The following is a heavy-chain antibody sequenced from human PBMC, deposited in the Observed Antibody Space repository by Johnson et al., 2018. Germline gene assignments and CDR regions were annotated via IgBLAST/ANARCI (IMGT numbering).Heavy chain of an antibody. Sequence: VQLVQSGGGLIQPGGSLRLSCAVSGFSVSSNYINWARQAPGKGLEWVSVINSGGITYYADSGKGRFTISRDNSKNTVFLQMNSLRAEDTAVYYCASGGYSDPEKFHHWGQGTLVTVSS. CDR1: GFSVSSNY. D-gene: IGHD3-22*01. CDR3: ASGGYSDPEKFHH. CDR2: INSGGIT. J-gene: IGHJ1*01. V-gene: IGHV3-53*01.